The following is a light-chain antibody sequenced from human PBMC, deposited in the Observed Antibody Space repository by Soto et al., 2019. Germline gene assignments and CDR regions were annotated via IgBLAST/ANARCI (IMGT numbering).Light chain of an antibody. J-gene: IGKJ5*01. CDR2: AAS. CDR1: LGIRSD. CDR3: LQDYTYPLIT. V-gene: IGKV1-6*01. Sequence: AFQMTQSPSSLSASIRARVTITWRAGLGIRSDLSWSLEKPEKAPKVLIYAASSLQSAVPSRFGGSGSGTDFTLTISSLQSEDFATCHCLQDYTYPLITFGQGTRLEIK.